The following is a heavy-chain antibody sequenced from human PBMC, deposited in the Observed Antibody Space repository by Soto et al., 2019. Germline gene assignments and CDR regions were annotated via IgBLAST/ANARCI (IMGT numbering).Heavy chain of an antibody. CDR3: AHRSPTHLAFDS. CDR2: IDWGDNK. V-gene: IGHV2-5*02. CDR1: GFPLSTSGVA. J-gene: IGHJ4*02. Sequence: QITLKESGPTLVKPTQTLTLTCTFSGFPLSTSGVAVGWVRQPPGKALEWLALIDWGDNKRYRSSLQSRLTITKDTSNNQVVLTMTNMDPVDTGTYYCAHRSPTHLAFDSLWQATLVSVSS.